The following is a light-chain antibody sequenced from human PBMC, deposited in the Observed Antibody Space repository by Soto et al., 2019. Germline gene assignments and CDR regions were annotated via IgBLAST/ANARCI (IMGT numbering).Light chain of an antibody. J-gene: IGKJ2*01. CDR2: GAS. CDR1: QSVTSSY. CDR3: QQYGSSPPT. Sequence: EIVLTQSPGTLSLSPGERATLSCRASQSVTSSYLAWYQRKPGRAPRLLIYGASSRATGIPDRFSGSGSGTDFTLTISRLEPEDFAVYYCQQYGSSPPTFGQGTKLEIK. V-gene: IGKV3-20*01.